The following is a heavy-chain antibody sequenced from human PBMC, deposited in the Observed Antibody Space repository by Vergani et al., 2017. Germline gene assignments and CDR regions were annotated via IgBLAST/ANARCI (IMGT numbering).Heavy chain of an antibody. J-gene: IGHJ4*02. CDR3: GGLDSSGSISY. D-gene: IGHD6-19*01. V-gene: IGHV5-10-1*01. CDR2: IDPSDSYT. Sequence: EVQLVQSGAEVKKPGESLRISCKGSGYSFTSYWMSWVRQMPGKGLEWMGRIDPSDSYTNYSPSFEGHTTISANTSISTAYLQWSRLNASDTAMYYCGGLDSSGSISYWGQGTLVTVSS. CDR1: GYSFTSYW.